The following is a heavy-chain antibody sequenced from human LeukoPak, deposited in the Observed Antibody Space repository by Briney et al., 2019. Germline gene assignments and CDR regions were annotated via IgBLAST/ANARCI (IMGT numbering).Heavy chain of an antibody. CDR3: AKATGRPTDAITMEDNAFDI. D-gene: IGHD3-3*01. Sequence: GRSLRLSCAASGFTFSSYAMHWVRQAPGKGLEWVSGISWSSGIIGYADSVKGRFTISRDNAKNSLYLQLDSLRAEDTALYYCAKATGRPTDAITMEDNAFDIWGQGTMVTVSS. J-gene: IGHJ3*02. CDR2: ISWSSGII. CDR1: GFTFSSYA. V-gene: IGHV3-9*01.